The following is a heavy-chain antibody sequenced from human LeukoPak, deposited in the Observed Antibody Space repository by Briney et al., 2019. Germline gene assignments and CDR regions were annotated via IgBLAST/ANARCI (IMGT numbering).Heavy chain of an antibody. Sequence: SETLSLTCTVSGGSISSGGYSWSWIRQHPGKGLEWIGYIYYSGSTYYNPSLKSRVTISVDTSKNQFSLKLSSVTAADTAVYYCARAIGPRGYCTNGVCYRYYFDYWGRGTLVTVSS. V-gene: IGHV4-31*03. CDR1: GGSISSGGYS. CDR2: IYYSGST. D-gene: IGHD2-8*01. J-gene: IGHJ4*02. CDR3: ARAIGPRGYCTNGVCYRYYFDY.